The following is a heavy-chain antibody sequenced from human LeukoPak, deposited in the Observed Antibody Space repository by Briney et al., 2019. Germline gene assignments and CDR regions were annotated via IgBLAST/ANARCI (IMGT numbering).Heavy chain of an antibody. V-gene: IGHV4-61*05. CDR3: ARSDSSSWGYYYYYYMDV. CDR1: GGSISSSSYY. Sequence: SETLSLTCTVSGGSISSSSYYWGWIRQPPGKGLEWIGYIYYSGSTNYNPSLKSRVTISVDTSKNQFSLKLSSVTAADTAVYYCARSDSSSWGYYYYYYMDVWGKGTTVTVSS. J-gene: IGHJ6*03. D-gene: IGHD6-13*01. CDR2: IYYSGST.